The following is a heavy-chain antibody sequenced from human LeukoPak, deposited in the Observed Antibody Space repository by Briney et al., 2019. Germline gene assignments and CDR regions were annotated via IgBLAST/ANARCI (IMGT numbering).Heavy chain of an antibody. J-gene: IGHJ3*02. CDR2: IYYSGST. D-gene: IGHD1-14*01. V-gene: IGHV4-59*02. CDR3: AREVSYDAFDI. CDR1: RGSVTSYY. Sequence: SETLSLTCTVSRGSVTSYYWSWIRQPPGKGLEWIGDIYYSGSTNYNPSLKSRVTISVDTSKNQFSLKLSSVTAADTAVYYCAREVSYDAFDIWGQGTMVTVSS.